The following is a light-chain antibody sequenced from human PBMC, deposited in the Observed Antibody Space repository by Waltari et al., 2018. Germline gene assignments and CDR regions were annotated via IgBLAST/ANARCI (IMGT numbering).Light chain of an antibody. Sequence: SCRASQSVSRALTWYQQKPGQAPRLLIYGASTRAPGIPDRFSGSGSGTDFSLTINRLEPDDFAVYYCQHYLRLPVTFGQGTTVEV. CDR1: QSVSRA. CDR2: GAS. CDR3: QHYLRLPVT. V-gene: IGKV3-20*01. J-gene: IGKJ1*01.